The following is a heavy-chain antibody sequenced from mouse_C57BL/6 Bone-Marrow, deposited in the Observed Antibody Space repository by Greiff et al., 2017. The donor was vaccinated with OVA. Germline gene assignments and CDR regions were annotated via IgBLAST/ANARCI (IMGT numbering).Heavy chain of an antibody. CDR3: ATYYYGRSLDY. V-gene: IGHV1-64*01. D-gene: IGHD1-1*01. CDR1: GYTFTSYW. J-gene: IGHJ2*01. Sequence: QVQLQQPGAELVKPGASVKLSCKASGYTFTSYWMHWVKQRPGQGLEWIGMIHPNSGSTTYNAKFKSKATLTVDKSSSTAYMQLSSLTSEDSAVYYCATYYYGRSLDYWGQGTTLTVSS. CDR2: IHPNSGST.